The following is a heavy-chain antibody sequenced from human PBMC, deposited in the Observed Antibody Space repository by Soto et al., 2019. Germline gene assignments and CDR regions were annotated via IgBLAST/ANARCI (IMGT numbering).Heavy chain of an antibody. CDR2: IYYSGST. V-gene: IGHV4-30-4*01. CDR1: GGSISSGDYY. J-gene: IGHJ4*02. D-gene: IGHD2-8*01. CDR3: AIMRTYCTNGVCPYDY. Sequence: QVQLQESGPGLVKPSQTLSLTCTVSGGSISSGDYYWSWIRQPPGKGLEWIGYIYYSGSTYYNPSLKNRVTISVDTSKNQFSLELSSVTAADTAVYYCAIMRTYCTNGVCPYDYWGQGTLVTVSS.